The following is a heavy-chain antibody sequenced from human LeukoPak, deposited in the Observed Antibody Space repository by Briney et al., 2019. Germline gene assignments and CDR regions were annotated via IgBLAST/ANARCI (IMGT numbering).Heavy chain of an antibody. Sequence: GGSLRLSCAASGFTSVNYCMQWICRAPGKGLEWVGFTKNKTNRGTTEYAASVKGRSTISRDDSKSIAYLQMNSLKTEDTAVYYYTRDHAYEDIVVVVAATPAHYYFDYWGQGTLVTVSS. CDR1: GFTSVNYC. CDR3: TRDHAYEDIVVVVAATPAHYYFDY. CDR2: TKNKTNRGTT. V-gene: IGHV3-22*01. D-gene: IGHD2-15*01. J-gene: IGHJ4*02.